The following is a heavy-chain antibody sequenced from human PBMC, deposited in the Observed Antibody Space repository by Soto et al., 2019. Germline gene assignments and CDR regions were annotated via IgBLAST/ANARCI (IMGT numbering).Heavy chain of an antibody. CDR2: IGGGDDDR. J-gene: IGHJ3*02. CDR1: AFTFSIYA. Sequence: GGSLRLSCAASAFTFSIYAMSWVRQAPGKVLEWVSSIGGGDDDRFYAGSVKGRFIISRDNSKNTLFLKMTSLRAEDTAIYYCAKDRMDHNSVWDPFDIWGRGTMVTVSS. V-gene: IGHV3-23*01. CDR3: AKDRMDHNSVWDPFDI. D-gene: IGHD1-20*01.